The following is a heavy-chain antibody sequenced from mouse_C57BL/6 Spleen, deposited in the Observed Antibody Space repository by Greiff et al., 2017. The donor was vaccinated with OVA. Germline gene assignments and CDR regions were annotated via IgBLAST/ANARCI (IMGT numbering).Heavy chain of an antibody. V-gene: IGHV1-80*01. CDR2: IYPGDGDT. CDR1: GYAFSSYW. Sequence: VQLQQSGAELVKPGASVKISCKASGYAFSSYWMNWVKQRPGKGLEWIGQIYPGDGDTNYNGKFKGKATLTADKSSSTAYMQLSSLTSEDSAVYFCARGAGTDLAWFAYWGQGTLVTVSA. D-gene: IGHD4-1*01. J-gene: IGHJ3*01. CDR3: ARGAGTDLAWFAY.